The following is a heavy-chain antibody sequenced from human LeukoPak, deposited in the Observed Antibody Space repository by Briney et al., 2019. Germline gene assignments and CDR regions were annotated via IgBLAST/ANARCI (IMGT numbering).Heavy chain of an antibody. D-gene: IGHD6-19*01. Sequence: SETLSLTCTVSGGSISSGTYYWSWIRQHPGKGLEWIAYIHYSGSTYYNPSLKSRVSISVDTSKNQFSLKLSSVTAADTAVYYCASATVAGTHFDYWGQGTLVTVPS. V-gene: IGHV4-31*03. CDR3: ASATVAGTHFDY. CDR1: GGSISSGTYY. J-gene: IGHJ4*02. CDR2: IHYSGST.